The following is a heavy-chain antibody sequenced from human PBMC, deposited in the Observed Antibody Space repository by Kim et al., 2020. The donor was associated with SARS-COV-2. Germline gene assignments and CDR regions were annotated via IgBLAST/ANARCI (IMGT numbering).Heavy chain of an antibody. CDR3: AKEGAADLYYFDS. J-gene: IGHJ4*02. V-gene: IGHV3-23*01. CDR2: ISDDGANT. D-gene: IGHD6-25*01. Sequence: GGSLRLSCAASGFTFNIFAMNWVRQAPGKGLEWVSGISDDGANTYYSYSVRGRLTISRDNSKRIVYLQMNSLRAGDTAVYYCAKEGAADLYYFDSCGQGT. CDR1: GFTFNIFA.